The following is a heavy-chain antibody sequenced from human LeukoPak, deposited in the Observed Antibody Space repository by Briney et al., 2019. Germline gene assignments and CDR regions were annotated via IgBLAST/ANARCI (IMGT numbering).Heavy chain of an antibody. J-gene: IGHJ4*02. CDR2: ISGSGGST. V-gene: IGHV3-23*01. CDR3: AKAQIVVVPAATYYFDY. Sequence: QAGGSLRLSCAASGFTFSSYAMSWVRQAPGKGLEWVSAISGSGGSTYYADSVKGRFIISRDNSKNTLYLQMNSLRAEDTAVYYCAKAQIVVVPAATYYFDYWGQGTLVTVSS. D-gene: IGHD2-2*01. CDR1: GFTFSSYA.